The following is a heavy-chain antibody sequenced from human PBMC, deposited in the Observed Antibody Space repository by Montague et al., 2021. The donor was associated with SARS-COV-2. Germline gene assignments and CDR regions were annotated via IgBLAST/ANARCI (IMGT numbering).Heavy chain of an antibody. V-gene: IGHV4-39*01. J-gene: IGHJ4*02. Sequence: SETLSLTCTVSGGSISSSSYYWGWIRQPPGKGLEWIGSIYYSGSTYYNPSLKSRVTISVDTSQNQFSLKLSSVTAADTAVYYCARQVGAMIVVVIIKLRYYFDYWGQGTLVTVSS. CDR1: GGSISSSSYY. CDR3: ARQVGAMIVVVIIKLRYYFDY. D-gene: IGHD3-22*01. CDR2: IYYSGST.